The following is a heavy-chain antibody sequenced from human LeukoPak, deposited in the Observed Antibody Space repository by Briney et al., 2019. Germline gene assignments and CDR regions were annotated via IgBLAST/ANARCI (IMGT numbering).Heavy chain of an antibody. D-gene: IGHD2-2*01. Sequence: PSETLSLTCTVSGGSISSSSYYWGWIRQPPGKGLEWIGSIYYSGSTYYNPSLKSRVTISVDTSKNQFSLKLSSVTAADTAVYHCARASSSTSSWRFDYWGQGTLVTVSS. CDR1: GGSISSSSYY. CDR3: ARASSSTSSWRFDY. V-gene: IGHV4-39*01. J-gene: IGHJ4*02. CDR2: IYYSGST.